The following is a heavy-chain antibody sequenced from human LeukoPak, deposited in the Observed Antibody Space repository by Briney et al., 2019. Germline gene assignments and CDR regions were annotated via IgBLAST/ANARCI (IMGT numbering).Heavy chain of an antibody. CDR1: GGSFSSYY. D-gene: IGHD2-15*01. CDR2: IYYSGST. CDR3: ARDDCSGAGCYYY. J-gene: IGHJ4*02. Sequence: SETLSLTCIVSGGSFSSYYWSWIRQPPGKGLEWIGYIYYSGSTNYNPSLKSRATMSVDTSKNQISLKLSSVTAADTAVYYCARDDCSGAGCYYYWGQGTLVTVSS. V-gene: IGHV4-59*01.